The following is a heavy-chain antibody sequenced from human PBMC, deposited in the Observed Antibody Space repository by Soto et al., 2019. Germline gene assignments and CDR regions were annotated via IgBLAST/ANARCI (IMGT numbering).Heavy chain of an antibody. CDR3: ASDRSSGWYQGYGMDV. CDR2: IYYSGST. V-gene: IGHV4-59*01. Sequence: SETLSLTCTVSGGSIITYYWSWIRQPPGKGLEWIGYIYYSGSTSYNPSLKSRVTISVDTSKNQFSLKLRSVTAADTAVYYCASDRSSGWYQGYGMDVWGQGTTVT. CDR1: GGSIITYY. J-gene: IGHJ6*02. D-gene: IGHD6-19*01.